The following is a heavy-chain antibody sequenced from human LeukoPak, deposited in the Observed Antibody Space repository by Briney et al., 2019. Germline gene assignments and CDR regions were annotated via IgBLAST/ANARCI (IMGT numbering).Heavy chain of an antibody. CDR3: ARGLKCSSTSCYPGGTFDP. D-gene: IGHD2-2*01. Sequence: SETLSLTCTVSGGSISTYYWSWIRQPPGKGLEWIGYIYSSGSTNSNPSLRSRVTISVDTSKNQFSLKLSSVTAADTAVYYCARGLKCSSTSCYPGGTFDPWGQGTLVTVSS. CDR1: GGSISTYY. V-gene: IGHV4-59*12. CDR2: IYSSGST. J-gene: IGHJ5*02.